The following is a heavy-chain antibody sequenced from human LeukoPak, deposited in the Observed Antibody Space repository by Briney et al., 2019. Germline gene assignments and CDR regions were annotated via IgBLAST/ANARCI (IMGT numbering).Heavy chain of an antibody. Sequence: SETLSLTCTVSGGSISSHYWSWIRQPPGKGLEWIGYIYYSGTTNYNPSLKSRVTMSVDTSKNQFSLKLSSVTAADTAVYYCARETYDSSGYYAEFSVDYWGQGTLVTVSS. CDR1: GGSISSHY. CDR3: ARETYDSSGYYAEFSVDY. V-gene: IGHV4-59*11. J-gene: IGHJ4*02. D-gene: IGHD3-22*01. CDR2: IYYSGTT.